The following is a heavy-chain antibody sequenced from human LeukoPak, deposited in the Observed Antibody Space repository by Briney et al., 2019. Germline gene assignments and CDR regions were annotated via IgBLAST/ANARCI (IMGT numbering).Heavy chain of an antibody. CDR1: GGSMTTYY. D-gene: IGHD3-16*01. Sequence: SETLSLTCTVSGGSMTTYYWSWIRQPPGKGLEWIGYIYYSGNTNYNPSLNSRVTISLDTSKKQFSLKLNSVTGADTAVYYCARYDQVGSTRWFDPWGQGTLVTVSS. J-gene: IGHJ5*02. V-gene: IGHV4-59*01. CDR2: IYYSGNT. CDR3: ARYDQVGSTRWFDP.